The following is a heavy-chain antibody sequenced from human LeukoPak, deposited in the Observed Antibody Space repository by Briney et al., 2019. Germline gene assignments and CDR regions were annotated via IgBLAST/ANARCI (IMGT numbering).Heavy chain of an antibody. J-gene: IGHJ4*02. CDR2: IWYDGSNK. V-gene: IGHV3-33*01. Sequence: GGSLRLSCAASGFTFSSYGMHWVRQAPGKGLEWVAVIWYDGSNKYYADSVKGRFTISRDNSKNTLYLQMNSLRAEDTAVYYCARDHSTRGSPEGIFDYWGQGTLVTVSS. CDR1: GFTFSSYG. D-gene: IGHD2-15*01. CDR3: ARDHSTRGSPEGIFDY.